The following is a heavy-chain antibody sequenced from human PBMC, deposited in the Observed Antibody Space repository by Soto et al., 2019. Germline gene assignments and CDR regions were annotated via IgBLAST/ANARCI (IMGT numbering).Heavy chain of an antibody. J-gene: IGHJ4*02. V-gene: IGHV3-53*01. CDR2: IYSDGTT. CDR3: ATGGSSLGY. CDR1: GLTFSSNY. Sequence: ESLKVTCAASGLTFSSNYISWVRQAPGKGLEWVSFIYSDGTTYYADSVKGRFTISRDNSKNTLYLQMNSLGAEDTAVYYCATGGSSLGYWGQGCLVTGSS. D-gene: IGHD6-6*01.